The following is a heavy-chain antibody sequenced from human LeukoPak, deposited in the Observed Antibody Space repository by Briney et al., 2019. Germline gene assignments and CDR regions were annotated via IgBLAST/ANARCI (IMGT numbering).Heavy chain of an antibody. CDR1: GGSISRSSYY. J-gene: IGHJ2*01. V-gene: IGHV3-48*04. D-gene: IGHD2-2*01. CDR2: ISSSSSTI. CDR3: ARDISSLRWYFDL. Sequence: ETLSLTCNVSGGSISRSSYYWGWVRQAPGKGLEWVSYISSSSSTIYYADSVKGRFTISRDNAKNSPYLQMNSLRAEDTAVYYCARDISSLRWYFDLWGRGTLVTVSS.